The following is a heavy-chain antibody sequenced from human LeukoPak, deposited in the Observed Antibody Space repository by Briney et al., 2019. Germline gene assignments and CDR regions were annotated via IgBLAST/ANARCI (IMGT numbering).Heavy chain of an antibody. J-gene: IGHJ4*01. D-gene: IGHD4-17*01. CDR1: GGSIGSSSYY. CDR3: ARAPGTTFDY. V-gene: IGHV4-39*01. CDR2: INHSWST. Sequence: SETLSLTCTVSGGSIGSSSYYWGWIRQPPGKGLEWIVSINHSWSTYYNPSLKSRVTISVDTSKNQFSLKLTSVTAVDTAVYYCARAPGTTFDYWGHGNMVTVSS.